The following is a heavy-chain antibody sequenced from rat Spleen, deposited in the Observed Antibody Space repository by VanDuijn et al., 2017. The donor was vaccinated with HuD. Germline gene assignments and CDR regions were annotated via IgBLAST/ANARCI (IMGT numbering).Heavy chain of an antibody. V-gene: IGHV2-1*01. CDR1: GFSLTSNS. CDR2: IWGDGDT. D-gene: IGHD1-6*01. CDR3: TRSVYYGFDY. J-gene: IGHJ2*01. Sequence: QVQLKESGPGLVQPSQTLSLTCTVSGFSLTSNSLHWVRQPPGKGLEWMGGIWGDGDTDYNSALKSRPSISRDTSKSQVFLKMNSLQTDDTAIYFCTRSVYYGFDYWGQGVMVTVSS.